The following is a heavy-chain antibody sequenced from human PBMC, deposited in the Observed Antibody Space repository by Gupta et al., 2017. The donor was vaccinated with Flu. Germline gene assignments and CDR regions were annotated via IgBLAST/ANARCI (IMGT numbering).Heavy chain of an antibody. CDR3: TREHDVGIFPVVDPFDY. J-gene: IGHJ4*02. CDR1: GFGLRDYA. Sequence: EVQLVESGGGLVQPGRSLRLSCVASGFGLRDYALTWVRQAPGKGLEWVGFIRSKPYGETTEYAASVKGRFSISRDDSENIAYLQMSSLKFEDTAIYYCTREHDVGIFPVVDPFDYWGQGTLVTVSS. V-gene: IGHV3-49*04. CDR2: IRSKPYGETT. D-gene: IGHD3-3*01.